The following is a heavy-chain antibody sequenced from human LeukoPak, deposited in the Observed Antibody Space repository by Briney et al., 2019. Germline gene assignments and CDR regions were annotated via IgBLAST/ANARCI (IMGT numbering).Heavy chain of an antibody. D-gene: IGHD3-10*01. CDR1: GGSISSYY. CDR2: IYYSGST. CDR3: ARLSERLWFGELNYYGMDV. Sequence: PSETLSLTCTVSGGSISSYYWSWIRQPPGKGLEWIGYIYYSGSTNYNPSLKSRVTISVDTSKNQFSLKLSSVTAADTAVYYCARLSERLWFGELNYYGMDVWGQGTTVTVSS. V-gene: IGHV4-59*01. J-gene: IGHJ6*02.